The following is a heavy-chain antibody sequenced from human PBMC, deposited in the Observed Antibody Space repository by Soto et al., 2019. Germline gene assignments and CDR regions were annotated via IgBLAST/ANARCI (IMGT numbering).Heavy chain of an antibody. Sequence: GGSLRLSCAASGFTFSSYAMSWVRQAPGKGLEWVSAISCNGGSTYYADSVKGRFTISRDNSKNTLYLQMNSLRAEDTAVYYCETAFVVVVPADIRGTLAWFDHWGQGTLVTVSS. D-gene: IGHD2-2*01. CDR2: ISCNGGST. CDR3: ETAFVVVVPADIRGTLAWFDH. CDR1: GFTFSSYA. J-gene: IGHJ5*02. V-gene: IGHV3-23*01.